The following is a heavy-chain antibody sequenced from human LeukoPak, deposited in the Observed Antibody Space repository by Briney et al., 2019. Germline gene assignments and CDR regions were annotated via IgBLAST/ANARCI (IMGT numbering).Heavy chain of an antibody. D-gene: IGHD6-13*01. CDR3: ARDRAAAAYDAFDI. CDR1: GYTFTSYD. CDR2: MNPNSGNS. Sequence: ASVKVSCKASGYTFTSYDINWVRQATGQGLEWMGWMNPNSGNSGYAQKFQGRVTITRNASINTSYMELSNLTSEDTSVYYCARDRAAAAYDAFDIWGQGTMVTVSS. J-gene: IGHJ3*02. V-gene: IGHV1-8*01.